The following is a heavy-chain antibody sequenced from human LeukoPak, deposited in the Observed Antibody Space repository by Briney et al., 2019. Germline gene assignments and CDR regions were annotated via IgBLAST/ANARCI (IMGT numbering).Heavy chain of an antibody. CDR3: ARPRFASGWYAAFDI. CDR1: GASISDYY. V-gene: IGHV4-59*08. J-gene: IGHJ3*02. D-gene: IGHD6-19*01. CDR2: ISNSGNT. Sequence: SETLSLTCTVSGASISDYYWSCIRQPPGKGLEWIGYISNSGNTNYNPSLKSRLTISVDTSKNQFSLRLNSVTAADTAVYYCARPRFASGWYAAFDIWGQGTMVTVSS.